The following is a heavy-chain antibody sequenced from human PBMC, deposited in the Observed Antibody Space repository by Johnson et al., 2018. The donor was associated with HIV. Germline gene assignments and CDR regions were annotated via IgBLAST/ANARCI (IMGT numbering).Heavy chain of an antibody. Sequence: QVQLVESGGGLVQPGGSLRLSCAASGFTFSNYGMHWVRQTPGKGLERVAVIPYDGSNKYYADSVKGRFTIHRDNSKYTLYLQMNSLSAEEPAVYYWARVRGAFDIWGQGTMVTVSS. V-gene: IGHV3-30*19. CDR3: ARVRGAFDI. CDR1: GFTFSNYG. CDR2: IPYDGSNK. J-gene: IGHJ3*02.